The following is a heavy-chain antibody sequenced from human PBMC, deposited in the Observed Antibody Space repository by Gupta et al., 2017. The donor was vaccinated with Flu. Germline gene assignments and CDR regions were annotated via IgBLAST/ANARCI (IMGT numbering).Heavy chain of an antibody. CDR2: IASDGSHK. Sequence: VAPVESGGGLGPFWDFLEPLLSAPGFPLRCYGLPWVPPGPGQGLEWVADIASDGSHKDYADSVRGRFTISRDNSKNTLSLEMDSLRVEDTAVYYCAKDGPWTASCPYYCYYMDVWGKGTTVTVSS. J-gene: IGHJ6*03. CDR1: GFPLRCYG. V-gene: IGHV3-30*18. CDR3: AKDGPWTASCPYYCYYMDV. D-gene: IGHD2-2*01.